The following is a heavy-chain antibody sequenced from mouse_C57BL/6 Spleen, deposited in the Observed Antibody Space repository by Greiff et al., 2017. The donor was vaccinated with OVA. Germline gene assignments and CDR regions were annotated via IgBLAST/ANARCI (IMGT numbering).Heavy chain of an antibody. J-gene: IGHJ2*01. D-gene: IGHD2-5*01. CDR3: ARNSNYYFDY. CDR1: GFTFSDYG. Sequence: EVMLVESGGGLVKPGGSLKLSCAASGFTFSDYGMHWVRQAPEKGLEWVAYISSGSSTLYYADTVKGRFTISRDNAKNTLFLQMTSLRSEDTAMYYCARNSNYYFDYWGQGTTLTVSS. V-gene: IGHV5-17*01. CDR2: ISSGSSTL.